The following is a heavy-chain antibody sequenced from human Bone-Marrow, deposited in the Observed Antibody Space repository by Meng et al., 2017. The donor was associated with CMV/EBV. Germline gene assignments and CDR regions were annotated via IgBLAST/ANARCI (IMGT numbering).Heavy chain of an antibody. CDR3: ARDADIVVVPAYFDY. J-gene: IGHJ4*02. Sequence: GESLKISCAASGFTFSSYSMNWVRQAPRKGLEWVSSISSSSSYIYYADSVKGRFTISRDNAKNSLYLQMNSLRAEDTAVYYCARDADIVVVPAYFDYWGKGTLVTVSS. V-gene: IGHV3-21*01. CDR1: GFTFSSYS. D-gene: IGHD2-2*01. CDR2: ISSSSSYI.